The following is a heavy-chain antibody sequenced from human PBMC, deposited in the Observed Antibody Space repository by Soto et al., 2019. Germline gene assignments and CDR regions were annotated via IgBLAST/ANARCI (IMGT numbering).Heavy chain of an antibody. CDR1: GFTFSSYA. CDR2: ISGSGGST. J-gene: IGHJ4*02. CDR3: AKDPEIITFLGVVPDY. V-gene: IGHV3-23*01. Sequence: GGSLRLSCAASGFTFSSYAMSWVRQAPGKGLEWVSAISGSGGSTYYADSVKGRFTISRDNSKNTLYLQMNSLRAEDTAVYYSAKDPEIITFLGVVPDYGGQGTLVTVSP. D-gene: IGHD3-3*01.